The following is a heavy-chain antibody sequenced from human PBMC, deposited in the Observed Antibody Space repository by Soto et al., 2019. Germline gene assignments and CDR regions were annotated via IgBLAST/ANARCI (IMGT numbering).Heavy chain of an antibody. CDR3: ARRVVVAAFMDV. J-gene: IGHJ6*02. CDR2: IYYSGRT. D-gene: IGHD2-15*01. Sequence: QVQLQESGPGLVKPSQTLSLTCTVSGGSISSGGYYWSWIRQHPGKGLEWIGYIYYSGRTYYNPSLKSRVTISVDTSKNQFSLKLSSVTAADTAVYYCARRVVVAAFMDVWGQGTTVTVSS. V-gene: IGHV4-31*03. CDR1: GGSISSGGYY.